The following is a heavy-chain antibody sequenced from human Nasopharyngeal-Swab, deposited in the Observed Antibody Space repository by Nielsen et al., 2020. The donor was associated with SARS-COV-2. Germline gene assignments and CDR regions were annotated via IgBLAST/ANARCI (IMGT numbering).Heavy chain of an antibody. CDR1: GASFSGHY. CDR3: ASRTSLFYDGSGYYGNWFDP. J-gene: IGHJ5*02. Sequence: GSLRLSCAVYGASFSGHYWTWIRQPPGKGLEWIGEISHSGSTTYNSSLKSRVTISVDTSKNQFSLKLSSVTAADTAVYYCASRTSLFYDGSGYYGNWFDPWGQGTLVTVSS. V-gene: IGHV4-34*01. CDR2: ISHSGST. D-gene: IGHD3-22*01.